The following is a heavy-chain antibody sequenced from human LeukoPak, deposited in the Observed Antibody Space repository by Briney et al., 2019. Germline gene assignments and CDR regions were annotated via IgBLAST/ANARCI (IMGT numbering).Heavy chain of an antibody. Sequence: SETLSLTCTVSGGSISSSSYYWGWLRQPPGKGLEWIGSIYYSGSTYYNPSLKSRVTISVDTSKNQFSLKLSSVTAADTAVYYCARDLEAGYYYMDVWGEGTTVTVSS. CDR1: GGSISSSSYY. CDR2: IYYSGST. V-gene: IGHV4-39*07. CDR3: ARDLEAGYYYMDV. J-gene: IGHJ6*03.